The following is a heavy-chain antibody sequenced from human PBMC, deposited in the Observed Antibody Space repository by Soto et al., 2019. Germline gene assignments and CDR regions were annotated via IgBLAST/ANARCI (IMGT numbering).Heavy chain of an antibody. J-gene: IGHJ6*02. CDR2: IIPIFGTA. V-gene: IGHV1-69*01. CDR1: GGTFSSYA. Sequence: QVQLVQSGAEVKKPGSSMKVSCNASGGTFSSYAISWVRQAPGQGPEWMGGIIPIFGTANFAQKFQDRVTITADASTTTAYMELSSLRSEDTAVYYCALTLYYDRSELQYEFSFYGMDVWGQGTTVTVSS. D-gene: IGHD3-22*01. CDR3: ALTLYYDRSELQYEFSFYGMDV.